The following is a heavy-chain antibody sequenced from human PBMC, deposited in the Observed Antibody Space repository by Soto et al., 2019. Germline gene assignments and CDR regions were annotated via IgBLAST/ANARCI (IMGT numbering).Heavy chain of an antibody. CDR3: AREIVTAGGNNYFDP. Sequence: SETRSLTCVVSVCTFAIIHWWSWVRQSPGRGLEGIVNVYHTGDTNFNPSLQSRVTFSVDKSTNQFSLRLTSVTAADTAVYFCAREIVTAGGNNYFDPWGPGTLVTVSS. V-gene: IGHV4-4*02. D-gene: IGHD2-21*02. CDR2: VYHTGDT. CDR1: VCTFAIIHW. J-gene: IGHJ5*02.